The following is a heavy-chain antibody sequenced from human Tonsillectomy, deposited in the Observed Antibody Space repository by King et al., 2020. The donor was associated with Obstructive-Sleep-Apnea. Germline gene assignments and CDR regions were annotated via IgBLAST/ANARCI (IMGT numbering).Heavy chain of an antibody. Sequence: VQLVESGAEVKKPGASVKVSCKASGYSFTSYDIDWVRQATGQGLEGMGWMNPNSGNTGYAQKFQGRVTMTRSNSISPAYMDLSSLRSDDTAVYYCAGRRGAGGSDYWGQGTLVTVSS. CDR2: MNPNSGNT. CDR3: AGRRGAGGSDY. V-gene: IGHV1-8*01. J-gene: IGHJ4*02. CDR1: GYSFTSYD. D-gene: IGHD2-15*01.